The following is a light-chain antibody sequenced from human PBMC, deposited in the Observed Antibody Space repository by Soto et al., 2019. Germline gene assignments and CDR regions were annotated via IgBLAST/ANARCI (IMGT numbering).Light chain of an antibody. CDR1: SSDVGGYNY. J-gene: IGLJ2*01. Sequence: QSALTQPASVSGSPGQSIIISCTGTSSDVGGYNYVSWYQQHPGKAPKLIIFDVTNRPSGVSNRFSGSKSGNTASLTISGLQADDEADYYCSSYSSSSTVVFGGGTKVTVL. V-gene: IGLV2-14*03. CDR3: SSYSSSSTVV. CDR2: DVT.